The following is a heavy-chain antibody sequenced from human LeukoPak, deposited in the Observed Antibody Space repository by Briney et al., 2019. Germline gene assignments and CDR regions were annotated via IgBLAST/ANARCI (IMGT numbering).Heavy chain of an antibody. CDR2: ISGSGGST. D-gene: IGHD3-10*01. CDR1: GYTFDSYA. Sequence: PGGSLRLSCVASGYTFDSYAMSSVRQAPGRGVEGVSAISGSGGSTYYADSVKGRFTISRDNSKNTLYLQMNSLRAEDTALYYCAKEPASGSCFDYWGQGTLVTVSS. V-gene: IGHV3-23*01. CDR3: AKEPASGSCFDY. J-gene: IGHJ4*02.